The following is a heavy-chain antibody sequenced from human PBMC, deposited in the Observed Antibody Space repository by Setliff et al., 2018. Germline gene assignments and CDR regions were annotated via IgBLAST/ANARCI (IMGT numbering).Heavy chain of an antibody. V-gene: IGHV1-69*05. CDR2: IMPIFGTT. J-gene: IGHJ6*03. CDR3: AREEGRDLSPQSYYYYMDV. CDR1: GGTFCSYG. Sequence: SVKVSCKASGGTFCSYGINWVRQAPGQGLEWMGGIMPIFGTTNYAQKFQGRVTITTDKSTSTAYMELSSLTSDDTAVYFCAREEGRDLSPQSYYYYMDVWGKGTTVTVSS.